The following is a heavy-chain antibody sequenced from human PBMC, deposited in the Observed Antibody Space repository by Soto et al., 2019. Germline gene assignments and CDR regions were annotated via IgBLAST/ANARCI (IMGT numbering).Heavy chain of an antibody. CDR3: AKAVIGQWLELELDY. J-gene: IGHJ4*02. V-gene: IGHV3-30*18. CDR1: GFTFSSYG. Sequence: GGSLRLSCAASGFTFSSYGMHWVRQAPGKGLEWVAVISYDGSNKYYADSVKGRFTISRDNSKNTLYLQMNSLRAEDTAVYYCAKAVIGQWLELELDYWGQGTLVTVSS. CDR2: ISYDGSNK. D-gene: IGHD6-19*01.